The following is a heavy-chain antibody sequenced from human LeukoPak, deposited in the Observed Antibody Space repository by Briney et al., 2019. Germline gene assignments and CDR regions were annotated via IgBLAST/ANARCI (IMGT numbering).Heavy chain of an antibody. V-gene: IGHV3-23*01. CDR1: GFIFRSFA. CDR2: ISSSADST. J-gene: IGHJ4*02. CDR3: AREIQAPGKTLDY. Sequence: PGGSLRLSCSASGFIFRSFAMSWVRQAPGKGLEWVSVISSSADSTYYADSVKGRFTISRDNSKNTLYLQMNSLRAEDTAIYYCAREIQAPGKTLDYWGQGALVTVSS.